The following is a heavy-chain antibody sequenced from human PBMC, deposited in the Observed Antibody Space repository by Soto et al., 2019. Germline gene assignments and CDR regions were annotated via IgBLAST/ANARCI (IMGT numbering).Heavy chain of an antibody. Sequence: PSETLSLTCTVSGGSISSGGYYRSWIRQHPGKGLEWIGYIYYSGSTYYNPSLKSRVTISVDTSKNQFSLKLSSVTAADTAVYYCARDALLPTRYCSGGSCYSGPYYFDYWGQGTLVTVSS. CDR1: GGSISSGGYY. CDR2: IYYSGST. J-gene: IGHJ4*02. V-gene: IGHV4-31*03. CDR3: ARDALLPTRYCSGGSCYSGPYYFDY. D-gene: IGHD2-15*01.